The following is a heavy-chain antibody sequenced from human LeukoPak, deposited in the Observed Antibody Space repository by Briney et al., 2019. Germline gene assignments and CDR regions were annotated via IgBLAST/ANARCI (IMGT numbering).Heavy chain of an antibody. D-gene: IGHD5-12*01. CDR2: INPNSGGT. CDR1: GYTFTGYY. J-gene: IGHJ6*03. V-gene: IGHV1-2*06. Sequence: ASVKVSCKASGYTFTGYYMHWVRQAPGQGLEWMGRINPNSGGTNYAQKFQGRVTMARDTSISTAYMELSRLRSDDTAVYYCARGYSGYLNPYYYMDVWGKGTTVTVSS. CDR3: ARGYSGYLNPYYYMDV.